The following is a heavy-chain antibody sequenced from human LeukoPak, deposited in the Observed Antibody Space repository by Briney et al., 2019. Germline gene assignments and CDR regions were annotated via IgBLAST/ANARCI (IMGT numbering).Heavy chain of an antibody. D-gene: IGHD3-9*01. V-gene: IGHV4-34*01. Sequence: SETLSLTCAVYGGSFSGYYWSWIRQPPRKGLEWIGEINHSGSTNYNPSLKSRVTISVGTSQHQFPLKLSSVTAADTAVYYCARDYDILTGQGPDYWGQGTLVTVSS. CDR2: INHSGST. J-gene: IGHJ4*02. CDR3: ARDYDILTGQGPDY. CDR1: GGSFSGYY.